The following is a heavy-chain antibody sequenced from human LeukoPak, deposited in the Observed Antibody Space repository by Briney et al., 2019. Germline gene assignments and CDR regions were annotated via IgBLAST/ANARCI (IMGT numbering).Heavy chain of an antibody. J-gene: IGHJ5*02. CDR1: GCSIRGYL. CDR2: ISRGGDA. D-gene: IGHD5-18*01. CDR3: ARQSSGYSYGYGWFDP. Sequence: SETLSLTCTVFGCSIRGYLWSWMRQPPGKGLEWIGFISRGGDAKYNPSLKSRGAISVNTSKNQFSMKLSSVTAADTAVYYCARQSSGYSYGYGWFDPWGQGTLVTVSS. V-gene: IGHV4-59*08.